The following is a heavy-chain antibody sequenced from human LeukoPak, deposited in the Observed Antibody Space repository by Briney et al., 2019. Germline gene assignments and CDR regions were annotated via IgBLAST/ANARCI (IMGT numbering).Heavy chain of an antibody. J-gene: IGHJ4*02. Sequence: GESLKISCKGSGYSFTSYWIAWVRQMRGKGVEWLGIIYPGDSDTRYSPSFQGQVTLSADKSISTAYLQWSSLKAADTAMYYCARRVGSSSWFFDYWGQGTLVTGSS. D-gene: IGHD6-13*01. CDR3: ARRVGSSSWFFDY. CDR1: GYSFTSYW. CDR2: IYPGDSDT. V-gene: IGHV5-51*01.